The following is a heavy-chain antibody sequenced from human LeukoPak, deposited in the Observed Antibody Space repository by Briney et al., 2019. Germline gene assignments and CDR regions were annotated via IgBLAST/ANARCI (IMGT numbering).Heavy chain of an antibody. V-gene: IGHV3-49*04. CDR3: TRDFCNGGTCYSFSGFDAFDI. CDR1: GFTFSSYA. Sequence: GGSLRLSCAASGFTFSSYAMSWVRQAPGKGLEWVGLVKNKAYGGTAEYAASLKGRFTLSRDDSDTVAYLQMNRLKIEDTGVYYCTRDFCNGGTCYSFSGFDAFDIWGQGTKVFVSS. CDR2: VKNKAYGGTA. J-gene: IGHJ3*02. D-gene: IGHD2-15*01.